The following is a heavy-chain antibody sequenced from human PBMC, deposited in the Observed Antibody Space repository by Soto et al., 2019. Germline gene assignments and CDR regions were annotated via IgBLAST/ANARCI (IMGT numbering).Heavy chain of an antibody. CDR2: IWYDGSNK. D-gene: IGHD6-13*01. Sequence: PGGSLRLSCAASGFTFSSYGMHWVRQAPGKGPEWVAVIWYDGSNKYYADSVKGRFTISRDNSKNTLYLQMNSLRAEDTAVYYCARDRGGSSWYRYGMDVWGQGTTVTVSS. J-gene: IGHJ6*02. V-gene: IGHV3-33*01. CDR3: ARDRGGSSWYRYGMDV. CDR1: GFTFSSYG.